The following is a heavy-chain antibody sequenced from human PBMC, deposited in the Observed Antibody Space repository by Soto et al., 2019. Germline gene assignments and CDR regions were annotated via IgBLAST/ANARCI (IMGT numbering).Heavy chain of an antibody. CDR1: GYTFTRYG. CDR2: ISGYNGDT. CDR3: AKNGQPPYYYYGLDV. D-gene: IGHD1-1*01. V-gene: IGHV1-18*01. Sequence: ASVKVSCKASGYTFTRYGISWVRQAPGQGLEGMGWISGYNGDTNYAQKFQDRVSMTIDTSTGTVYMELRSLTSDDTAVYYCAKNGQPPYYYYGLDVGG. J-gene: IGHJ6*02.